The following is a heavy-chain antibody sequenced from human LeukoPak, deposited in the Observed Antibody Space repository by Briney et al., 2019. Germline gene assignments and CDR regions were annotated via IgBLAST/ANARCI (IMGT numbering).Heavy chain of an antibody. V-gene: IGHV3-21*01. D-gene: IGHD2-2*02. Sequence: PGGSLRLSCAASGLGFSSFSFNWIRQAPGKGLEWVSSITPTTSYIYYADSVRGRFTISRENAKNSLFLQMNSLRAEDTAVYYCARDVYCSSTNCYNVWGKGTTVTVSS. CDR1: GLGFSSFS. J-gene: IGHJ6*04. CDR3: ARDVYCSSTNCYNV. CDR2: ITPTTSYI.